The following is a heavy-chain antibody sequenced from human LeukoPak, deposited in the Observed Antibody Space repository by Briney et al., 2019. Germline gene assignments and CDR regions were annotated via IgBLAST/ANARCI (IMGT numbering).Heavy chain of an antibody. D-gene: IGHD2-15*01. CDR2: INSDGSST. Sequence: GSLRLSCAASGFTFSSYWMHWVRQAPGKGLVWVSRINSDGSSTGYADSVKGRFTISRDNAKNTLYLQMNSLRAEDTAVYYCARPYCSGGSCYSFSAFDIWGQGTIVTVSS. V-gene: IGHV3-74*01. J-gene: IGHJ3*02. CDR3: ARPYCSGGSCYSFSAFDI. CDR1: GFTFSSYW.